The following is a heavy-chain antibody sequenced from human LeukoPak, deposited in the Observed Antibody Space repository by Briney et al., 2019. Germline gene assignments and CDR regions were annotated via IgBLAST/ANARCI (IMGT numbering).Heavy chain of an antibody. Sequence: GGSLRLSCAGSGFTVSSYDMSWVRQAPGKGLEWVSIIYGGGRTHYADFGKDRLTISRDNAKKTLYLQMNSLRAEYTAVYYYTRLYYGPIDYWGQGTLVTVSS. CDR1: GFTVSSYD. CDR3: TRLYYGPIDY. J-gene: IGHJ4*02. CDR2: IYGGGRT. V-gene: IGHV3-53*01. D-gene: IGHD4-17*01.